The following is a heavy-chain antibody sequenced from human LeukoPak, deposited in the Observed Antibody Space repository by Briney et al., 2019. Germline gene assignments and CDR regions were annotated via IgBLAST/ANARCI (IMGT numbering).Heavy chain of an antibody. CDR2: IYHSGDT. V-gene: IGHV4-31*03. J-gene: IGHJ4*02. Sequence: SETLSLTCTVSGGSISVAGYYWSWIRQLPGKCLEWLGYIYHSGDTYYNPSLKSRVSISGETSKNPSSLNLTSATAADTAVYYCARGFYRGASERSLDYWGQGTLVTVSS. CDR1: GGSISVAGYY. D-gene: IGHD4-11*01. CDR3: ARGFYRGASERSLDY.